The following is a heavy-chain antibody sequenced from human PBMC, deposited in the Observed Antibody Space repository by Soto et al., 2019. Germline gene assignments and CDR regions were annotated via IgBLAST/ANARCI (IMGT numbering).Heavy chain of an antibody. CDR1: GGTFSSYT. J-gene: IGHJ4*02. CDR2: IIPILGIA. V-gene: IGHV1-69*04. D-gene: IGHD3-3*01. Sequence: GASVKASCKASGGTFSSYTISWVRQAPGQGLEWMGRIIPILGIANYAQKFQGRVTITADKSTSTAYMELSSLRSEDTAVYYCARDDDFWSGYRSGGFDYWGQGTLVTVSS. CDR3: ARDDDFWSGYRSGGFDY.